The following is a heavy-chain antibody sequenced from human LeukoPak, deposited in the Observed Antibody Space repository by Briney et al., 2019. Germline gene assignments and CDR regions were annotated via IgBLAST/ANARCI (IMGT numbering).Heavy chain of an antibody. CDR1: GFTFSSYA. CDR3: VGVRFLEWLGDAFDI. J-gene: IGHJ3*02. Sequence: GGSLRLSCAASGFTFSSYAMHWVRQAPGKGLELVAVISYDGSNKYYADSVKGRFTISRDNSKNTLYLQMNSLRAEDTAVYYCVGVRFLEWLGDAFDIWGQGTMVTVSS. V-gene: IGHV3-30-3*01. D-gene: IGHD3-3*01. CDR2: ISYDGSNK.